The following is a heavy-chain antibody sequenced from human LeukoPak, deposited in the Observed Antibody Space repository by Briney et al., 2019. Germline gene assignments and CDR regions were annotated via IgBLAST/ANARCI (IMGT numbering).Heavy chain of an antibody. J-gene: IGHJ5*02. V-gene: IGHV3-23*01. CDR3: AKGKGDSNLDWFDP. CDR1: GFTFSTFA. CDR2: ISGSGAGT. Sequence: GGSLRLSCAASGFTFSTFAMTWVRQGPGKGLEWVSSISGSGAGTFYADSVKGRFTISRDNSKSTLYLQINSLGAGDTAIYYCAKGKGDSNLDWFDPWGQGTLVTVSS. D-gene: IGHD4-11*01.